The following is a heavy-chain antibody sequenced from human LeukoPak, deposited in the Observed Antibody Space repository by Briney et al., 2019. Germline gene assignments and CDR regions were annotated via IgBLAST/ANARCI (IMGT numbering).Heavy chain of an antibody. J-gene: IGHJ4*02. CDR2: IYYSGST. D-gene: IGHD3-22*01. CDR3: ASRYYYDSSGDLDY. Sequence: PSETLSLTCTVSGGSISSGGYYWSRIRQHPGKGLEWIGYIYYSGSTYYNPSLKSRVTISVDTSKNQFSLKLSSVTAADTAVYYCASRYYYDSSGDLDYWGQGTLVTVSS. V-gene: IGHV4-31*03. CDR1: GGSISSGGYY.